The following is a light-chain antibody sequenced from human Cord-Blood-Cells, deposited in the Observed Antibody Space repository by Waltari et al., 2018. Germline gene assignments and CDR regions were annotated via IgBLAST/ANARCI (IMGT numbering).Light chain of an antibody. V-gene: IGKV3-15*01. Sequence: EIVMTQSPATLSVSPVERATLSCRASQSVSSNLAWYQQKPGQAPRLLIYGASTRATGIPARFSCSGYGTEFTLTISSLQSEDFAVYYCQQYNNWPMYTFGQGTKLEIK. CDR3: QQYNNWPMYT. CDR2: GAS. CDR1: QSVSSN. J-gene: IGKJ2*01.